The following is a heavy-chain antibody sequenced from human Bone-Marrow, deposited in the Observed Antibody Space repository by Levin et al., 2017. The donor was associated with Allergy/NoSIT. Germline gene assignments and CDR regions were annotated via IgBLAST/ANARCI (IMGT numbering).Heavy chain of an antibody. V-gene: IGHV4-59*01. CDR1: GGSTVSYY. J-gene: IGHJ6*02. CDR3: AREQSDFDFYFYGLDV. Sequence: PSETLSLTCTVSGGSTVSYYWSWIRQPPGKGLEWIGRVYYRGDTGYNPSLKGRVTISLDTSKNQFYMEVKSVTAADTGVYFCAREQSDFDFYFYGLDVWGQGTTVTVSS. CDR2: VYYRGDT. D-gene: IGHD2-21*02.